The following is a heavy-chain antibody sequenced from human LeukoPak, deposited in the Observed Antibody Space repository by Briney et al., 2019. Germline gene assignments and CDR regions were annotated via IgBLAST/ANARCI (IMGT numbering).Heavy chain of an antibody. CDR2: ISGGGGST. CDR1: GFTFSSYA. V-gene: IGHV3-23*01. D-gene: IGHD3-3*01. J-gene: IGHJ3*02. CDR3: AKDLRRSRDAFEI. Sequence: GGSLRLSCVASGFTFSSYAMSWVRQAPGKGLEWVSAISGGGGSTYYADSVRGQFTISRDNSKNTLFLQMNSLRAEDTAVYYCAKDLRRSRDAFEIWGQGTMVTVSS.